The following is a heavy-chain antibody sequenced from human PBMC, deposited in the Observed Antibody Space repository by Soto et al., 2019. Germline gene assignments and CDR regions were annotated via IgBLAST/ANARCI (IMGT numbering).Heavy chain of an antibody. CDR1: GFTFDDYG. J-gene: IGHJ4*02. Sequence: EVQLVESGGGVVRPGGSLRLSCAASGFTFDDYGMSWVRQAPGKGLEWVSGINWNGDSTGYADSVKGRFTISRDNAKNSLYLQMNGLRAEDTALYYCARGAIYCSGGNCNPVYWGQGTLVTVSS. CDR3: ARGAIYCSGGNCNPVY. D-gene: IGHD2-15*01. CDR2: INWNGDST. V-gene: IGHV3-20*04.